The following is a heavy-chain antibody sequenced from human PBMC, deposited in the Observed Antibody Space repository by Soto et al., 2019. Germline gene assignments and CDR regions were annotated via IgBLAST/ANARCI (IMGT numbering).Heavy chain of an antibody. D-gene: IGHD2-2*01. J-gene: IGHJ5*02. V-gene: IGHV5-10-1*01. CDR1: GCSFTSYW. CDR2: IDSSDSYT. CDR3: ARHYLLRPAAIDNWFDP. Sequence: PGESLKISCKGSGCSFTSYWISWVRQMPGKGLEWMGRIDSSDSYTNYSPSFQGHVTISADKSISTAYLQWSSLKASDTAMYYCARHYLLRPAAIDNWFDPWGQGTLVTVSS.